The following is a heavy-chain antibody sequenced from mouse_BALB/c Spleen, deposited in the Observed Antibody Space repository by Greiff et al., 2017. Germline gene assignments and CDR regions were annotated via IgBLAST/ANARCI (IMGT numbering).Heavy chain of an antibody. CDR3: ARNSLHYYGYAMDY. V-gene: IGHV2-6-4*01. J-gene: IGHJ4*01. CDR1: GFSLSRYS. Sequence: QVRLKESGPGLVAPSQSLSITCTVSGFSLSRYSVHWVRQPPGKGLEWLGMIWGGGSTDYNSALKSRLSISKDNSKSQVFLKMNSLQTADTAMYYCARNSLHYYGYAMDYWGQGTSVTVSS. CDR2: IWGGGST. D-gene: IGHD1-2*01.